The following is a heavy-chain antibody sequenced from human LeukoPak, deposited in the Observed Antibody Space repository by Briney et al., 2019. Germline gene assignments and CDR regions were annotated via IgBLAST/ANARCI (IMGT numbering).Heavy chain of an antibody. J-gene: IGHJ4*02. CDR2: IYYSGST. CDR3: ARAPEYGLYYFDY. Sequence: SETLSLTCSVSDGFISSTSYYRGWIRQPPGKGLEWIGSIYYSGSTYYNPSLKSRVTISVDTSKNQFSLKLTSVTAADTAVYYCARAPEYGLYYFDYWGQGTLVTVSS. D-gene: IGHD1-14*01. V-gene: IGHV4-39*07. CDR1: DGFISSTSYY.